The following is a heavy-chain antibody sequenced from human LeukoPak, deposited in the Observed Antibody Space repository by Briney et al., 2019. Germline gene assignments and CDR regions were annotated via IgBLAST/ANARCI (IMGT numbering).Heavy chain of an antibody. D-gene: IGHD2-8*02. CDR1: SESSGGDD. Sequence: NPSETLSLTCAMHSESSGGDDWTWIRQPPGKGLEWIGEVSPGGSTRYNPSLRSRVTISLDTSKNQFSLKLISVTAADTAVYYCAREDTGGLDYWGQGILVAVSS. J-gene: IGHJ4*02. CDR3: AREDTGGLDY. V-gene: IGHV4-34*01. CDR2: VSPGGST.